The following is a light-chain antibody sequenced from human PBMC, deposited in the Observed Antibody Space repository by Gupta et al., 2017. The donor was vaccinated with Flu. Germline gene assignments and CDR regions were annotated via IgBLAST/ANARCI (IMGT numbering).Light chain of an antibody. CDR1: NIGGKS. CDR3: QVWDGSSDHPVV. J-gene: IGLJ2*01. CDR2: DDT. Sequence: SYILTQPPSVSVAPGQTAMVTCGGNNIGGKSVHWYQQKPGQAPVVVVYDDTDRPSGSPERISGSNSGNTATLTISRVEAGDEADYFCQVWDGSSDHPVVFGGGTKLTVL. V-gene: IGLV3-21*02.